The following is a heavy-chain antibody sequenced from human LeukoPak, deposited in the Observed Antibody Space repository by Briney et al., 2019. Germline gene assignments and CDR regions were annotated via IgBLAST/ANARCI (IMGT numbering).Heavy chain of an antibody. CDR3: ARLIRGYNYFDY. V-gene: IGHV4-34*01. J-gene: IGHJ4*02. CDR2: INHSGST. Sequence: PSETLSLTCAVYGGSFSGYYWSWIRQPPGKVLEWIGEINHSGSTNYNPSLKSRVTISVDTSKNQFSLKLSSVTAADTAVYYCARLIRGYNYFDYWGQGTLVTVSS. CDR1: GGSFSGYY. D-gene: IGHD5-24*01.